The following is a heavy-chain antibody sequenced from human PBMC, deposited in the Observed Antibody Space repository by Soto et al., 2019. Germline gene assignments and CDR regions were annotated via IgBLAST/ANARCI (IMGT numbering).Heavy chain of an antibody. D-gene: IGHD3-3*02. V-gene: IGHV3-13*05. J-gene: IGHJ4*02. CDR2: IGTAGDP. Sequence: GGSLRLSCAASGFTFSSYDMHWVRQATGKGLEWVSAIGTAGDPYYPGSVKGRFTISRDNSQNTLYLQMSSLRADDTAVYYCARSLFLASTDTEPFDYWGQGALVTVSS. CDR1: GFTFSSYD. CDR3: ARSLFLASTDTEPFDY.